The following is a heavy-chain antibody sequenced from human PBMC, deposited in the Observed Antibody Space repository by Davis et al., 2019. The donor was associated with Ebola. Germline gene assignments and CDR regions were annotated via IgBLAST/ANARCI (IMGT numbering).Heavy chain of an antibody. D-gene: IGHD5-18*01. V-gene: IGHV4-34*01. CDR2: INHSGST. J-gene: IGHJ6*02. Sequence: MPSETLSLTCAVYGGSFSGYYWSWIRQPPGKGLEWIGEINHSGSTNYNPSLKSRVTISVDTSKHQFSLNLTSVTAADTAVYYCARGADTAMVSMDVWGQGTTVTVSS. CDR1: GGSFSGYY. CDR3: ARGADTAMVSMDV.